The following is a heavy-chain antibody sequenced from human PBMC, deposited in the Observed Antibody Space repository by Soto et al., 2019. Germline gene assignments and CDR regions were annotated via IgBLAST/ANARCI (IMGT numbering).Heavy chain of an antibody. Sequence: QVQLVQSGAEVKKPGSSVLVSCKASGGTFSSYTISWVRQAPGQGLEWMGGIIAIFGTANYAQKLQGRVTSTADESTSTTYMELSSLRSEDTAMYYCARGNHRWLQLWYFDLWGRGTLVTVSS. J-gene: IGHJ2*01. CDR2: IIAIFGTA. CDR1: GGTFSSYT. V-gene: IGHV1-69*12. CDR3: ARGNHRWLQLWYFDL. D-gene: IGHD1-1*01.